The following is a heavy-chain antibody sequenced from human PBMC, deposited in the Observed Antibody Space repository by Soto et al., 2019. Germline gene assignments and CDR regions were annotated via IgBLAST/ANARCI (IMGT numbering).Heavy chain of an antibody. CDR1: GYTFTSHG. V-gene: IGHV1-3*01. CDR2: INAANGDT. Sequence: ASGKVSRKASGYTFTSHGIHSVRLAPGQRLEWMGSINAANGDTKYSKKFQGRVTITRDTSASTAYMELSSLRSEDTAVYYCVRRQVSATGIDWFDPWGQGTLVTVSS. J-gene: IGHJ5*02. CDR3: VRRQVSATGIDWFDP. D-gene: IGHD6-13*01.